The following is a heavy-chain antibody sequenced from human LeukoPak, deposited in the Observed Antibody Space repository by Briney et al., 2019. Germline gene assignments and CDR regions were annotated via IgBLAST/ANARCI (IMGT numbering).Heavy chain of an antibody. V-gene: IGHV3-23*01. CDR2: ITSGGGDT. Sequence: GGSLRLSCAASGFTFSNYAMSWVRQAPGKGLDWVSAITSGGGDTYHADSVKGRFTISRDNSKNTLYLQMSSLRVEDTALYYCVKGSDSPRPYYFDYWGQGTLVTVSS. D-gene: IGHD2-21*02. CDR1: GFTFSNYA. CDR3: VKGSDSPRPYYFDY. J-gene: IGHJ4*02.